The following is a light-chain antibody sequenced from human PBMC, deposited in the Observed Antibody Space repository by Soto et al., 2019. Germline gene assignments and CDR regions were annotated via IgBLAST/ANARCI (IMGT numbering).Light chain of an antibody. V-gene: IGKV3-20*01. CDR3: HPYGRSPRVT. CDR1: QSVSSSY. J-gene: IGKJ3*01. CDR2: GAS. Sequence: EIVLTQSPGTLSLSPGERATLSCRASQSVSSSYLAWYQQKPGQAPRLLIYGASSRATGIPDRFSGSGSGTDFNLLISRLEPEQFAVYSCHPYGRSPRVTCGPGTKVDIK.